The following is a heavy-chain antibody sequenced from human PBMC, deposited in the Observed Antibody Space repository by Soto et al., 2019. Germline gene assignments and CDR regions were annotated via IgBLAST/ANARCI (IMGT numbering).Heavy chain of an antibody. J-gene: IGHJ4*01. D-gene: IGHD2-21*01. Sequence: QVQLVQSGAEVKKPGASVKVSCKASGYTFIHYYIHWVRQAPGQGLEWMAIINPNGGSTNYAQKFRGRVTVTSDTSTTTVSRELNSLGSDDTAVYFCARSLLQGDFWGHGTLVTGSS. CDR3: ARSLLQGDF. V-gene: IGHV1-46*01. CDR2: INPNGGST. CDR1: GYTFIHYY.